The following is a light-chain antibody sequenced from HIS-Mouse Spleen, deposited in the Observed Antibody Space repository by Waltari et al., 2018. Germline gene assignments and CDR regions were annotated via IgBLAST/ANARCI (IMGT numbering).Light chain of an antibody. Sequence: EIVLTQSPATLSLSPGEIATLSCRASQSVSSYLAWYQQKPGQAPMLLIYDASNRATGIPARFSGSGSGTDFTLTISSLEPEDFAVYYCQQRSNWPPYTFGQGTKLEIK. CDR3: QQRSNWPPYT. CDR1: QSVSSY. V-gene: IGKV3-11*01. J-gene: IGKJ2*01. CDR2: DAS.